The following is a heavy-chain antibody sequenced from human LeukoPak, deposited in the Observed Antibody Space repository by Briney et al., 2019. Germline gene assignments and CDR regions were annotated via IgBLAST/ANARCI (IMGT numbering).Heavy chain of an antibody. Sequence: RGESLKISCKGSGYSFTSYWIGWVRQMPGKGLEWMGIIYPGDSDTRYSPSFQGQVTISADKSISTAYLQWSSLKAPDTAMYYCARRATTVTQETYYYSMDVWGKGTTVTVSS. CDR1: GYSFTSYW. CDR2: IYPGDSDT. J-gene: IGHJ6*03. V-gene: IGHV5-51*01. D-gene: IGHD4-11*01. CDR3: ARRATTVTQETYYYSMDV.